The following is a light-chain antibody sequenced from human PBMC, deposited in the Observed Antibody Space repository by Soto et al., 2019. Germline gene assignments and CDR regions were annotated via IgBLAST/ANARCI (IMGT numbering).Light chain of an antibody. Sequence: QSVLTQPPSASGTPGQRVTISCSGSSSNIGSKYESWYQHLPGTAPKLLIFRDNQRPSGGADRFSGSKSGTSASLAISGLRSEDEADYYCAAWDDSLSGRVFGGGTKLTVL. V-gene: IGLV1-47*01. CDR2: RDN. J-gene: IGLJ2*01. CDR3: AAWDDSLSGRV. CDR1: SSNIGSKY.